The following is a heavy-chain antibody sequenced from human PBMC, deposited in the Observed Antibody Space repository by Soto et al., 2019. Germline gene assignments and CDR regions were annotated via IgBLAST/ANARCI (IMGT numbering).Heavy chain of an antibody. CDR3: ARVRGTAGKRYFDY. V-gene: IGHV4-59*01. Sequence: LSLTCTVSGGSMIAYYWHWMRQPPGKGLQWIGYTYYSGSTTYNPSLKSRVTISVDSSKNQFSLKLDSVTPADTAVYYCARVRGTAGKRYFDYWGPGTLVTVSS. J-gene: IGHJ4*02. D-gene: IGHD6-13*01. CDR2: TYYSGST. CDR1: GGSMIAYY.